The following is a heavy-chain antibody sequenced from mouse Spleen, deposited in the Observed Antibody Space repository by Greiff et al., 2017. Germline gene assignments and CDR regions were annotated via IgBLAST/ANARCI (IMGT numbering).Heavy chain of an antibody. J-gene: IGHJ1*01. CDR2: ISYDGSN. V-gene: IGHV3-6*02. Sequence: ESGPGLVKPSQSLSLTCSVTGYSITSGYYWNWIRQFPGNKLEWMGYISYDGSNNYNPSLKNRISITRDTSKNQFFLKLNSVTTEDTATYYCARENYYWYFDVWGAGTTVTVSS. CDR3: ARENYYWYFDV. CDR1: GYSITSGYY.